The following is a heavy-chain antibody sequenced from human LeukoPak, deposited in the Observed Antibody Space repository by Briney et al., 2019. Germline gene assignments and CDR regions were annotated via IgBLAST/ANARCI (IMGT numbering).Heavy chain of an antibody. CDR3: ARDFQPRYCSSSSCSPA. V-gene: IGHV3-7*03. CDR1: GFTFRNYW. CDR2: IRPDGSQK. D-gene: IGHD2-2*01. Sequence: QSEGSLRLSCAASGFTFRNYWMSWVRQAPGEGLEWVANIRPDGSQKYYVDSARGRFTISRDNAKSSLYLQMSSLRPEDTATYYCARDFQPRYCSSSSCSPAWGQGTTVTVSS. J-gene: IGHJ6*02.